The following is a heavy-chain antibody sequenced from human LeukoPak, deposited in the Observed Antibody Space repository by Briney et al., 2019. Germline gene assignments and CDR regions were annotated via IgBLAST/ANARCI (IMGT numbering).Heavy chain of an antibody. V-gene: IGHV1-18*01. J-gene: IGHJ4*02. CDR3: ARSDYYDSSGYYLSFDY. CDR1: GYTFTRYG. CDR2: ISAYNGNT. Sequence: GASVKVSCKASGYTFTRYGISWVRQAPGQGLEWMGWISAYNGNTNYAQKLQGRVTMTTDTSTSTAYMELRSLRSDDTAVYYCARSDYYDSSGYYLSFDYWGQGTLVTVSS. D-gene: IGHD3-22*01.